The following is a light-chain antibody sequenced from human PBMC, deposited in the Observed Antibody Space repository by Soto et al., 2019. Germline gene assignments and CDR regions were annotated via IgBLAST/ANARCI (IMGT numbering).Light chain of an antibody. Sequence: IQMTQSPSTLSASVGDRVTITCRASQSISSWLAWYQQKPGKAPKLLICDASSLESGVPSRFSGSGSGTDFTLTISSLQPEDFATYYCQQFRSFPITFGQGTRLENK. CDR3: QQFRSFPIT. V-gene: IGKV1-5*01. CDR1: QSISSW. CDR2: DAS. J-gene: IGKJ5*01.